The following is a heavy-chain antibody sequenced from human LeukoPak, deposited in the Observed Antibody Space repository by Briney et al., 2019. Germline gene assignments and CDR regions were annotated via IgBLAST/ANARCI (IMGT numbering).Heavy chain of an antibody. V-gene: IGHV4-59*01. J-gene: IGHJ2*01. CDR2: IYYSGST. CDR1: GGSISIYY. D-gene: IGHD2-2*02. CDR3: ARSLGVVVPAAILWYFDL. Sequence: SETLSLTCTVSGGSISIYYWSWIRQPPGKGLEWIGYIYYSGSTNYNPSLNSRVTISVDTSKNQFSLKLSSVTAADTAVYYCARSLGVVVPAAILWYFDLWGRGTLVTVSS.